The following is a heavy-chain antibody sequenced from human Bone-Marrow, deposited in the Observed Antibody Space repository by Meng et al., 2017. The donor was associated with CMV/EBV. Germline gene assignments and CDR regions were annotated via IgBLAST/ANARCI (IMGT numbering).Heavy chain of an antibody. Sequence: GESLKISCAASGFTFSGSAMHWVRQASGKGLEWVGRIRSKANSYATAYAASVKGRFTISRDDSKNTGYLQMNSLKTEDTAVYYCTRYGGSGPWGQGTLVTVSS. CDR3: TRYGGSGP. D-gene: IGHD4-23*01. CDR1: GFTFSGSA. CDR2: IRSKANSYAT. J-gene: IGHJ5*02. V-gene: IGHV3-73*01.